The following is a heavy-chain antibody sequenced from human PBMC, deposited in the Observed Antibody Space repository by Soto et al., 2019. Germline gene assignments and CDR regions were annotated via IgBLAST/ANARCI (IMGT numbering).Heavy chain of an antibody. V-gene: IGHV4-39*01. D-gene: IGHD1-20*01. CDR1: GASISGSYYY. CDR3: ATSQKGYNWNYFDH. CDR2: VFYTGFT. J-gene: IGHJ4*02. Sequence: PSESLSLTCAVSGASISGSYYYWAWLLQSPGKGPEWIGSVFYTGFTSYNPSLESRVSVSVDASKSQFSLKLSAVTAADTAVYYCATSQKGYNWNYFDHWGQGALVTVPS.